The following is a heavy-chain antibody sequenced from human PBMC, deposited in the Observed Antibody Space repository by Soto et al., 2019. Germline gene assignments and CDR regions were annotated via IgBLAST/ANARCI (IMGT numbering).Heavy chain of an antibody. Sequence: ASVKVSCKASGYTFTSYGISWVRQAPGQGLEWMGWISAYNGNTNYAQKLQGRVTMTTDTSTSTAYMELRSLRSDDTAVYYCARVNDYIWGSYRSPWFDPWGQGNLVTVSS. CDR3: ARVNDYIWGSYRSPWFDP. D-gene: IGHD3-16*02. J-gene: IGHJ5*02. CDR2: ISAYNGNT. V-gene: IGHV1-18*01. CDR1: GYTFTSYG.